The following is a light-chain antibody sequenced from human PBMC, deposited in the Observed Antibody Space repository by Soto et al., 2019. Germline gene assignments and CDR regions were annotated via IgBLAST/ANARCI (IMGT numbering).Light chain of an antibody. CDR1: QGISNY. J-gene: IGKJ5*01. CDR3: QQLDSLPIT. CDR2: DAS. V-gene: IGKV1-9*01. Sequence: DIQLTQSPSFLSASVGDRVTITCRASQGISNYLAWYQQKPGKAPKLLIYDASTLQGGVPSRFSGSGSGTEFNLTISRLQPEDFASYNCQQLDSLPITFGQGTRLEIK.